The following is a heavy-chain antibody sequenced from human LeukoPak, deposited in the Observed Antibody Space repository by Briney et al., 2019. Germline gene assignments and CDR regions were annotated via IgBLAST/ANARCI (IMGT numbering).Heavy chain of an antibody. Sequence: GASVTVSCKASGYTFPDYYMHWVRQAPGQGLEWMGWINPNSGGTNYAKKFQGRVTMTRETSISTASMELTRLTSNDMAVYYCARDTVDYWGQGTLVTVSS. D-gene: IGHD4-17*01. J-gene: IGHJ4*02. CDR3: ARDTVDY. CDR1: GYTFPDYY. V-gene: IGHV1-2*02. CDR2: INPNSGGT.